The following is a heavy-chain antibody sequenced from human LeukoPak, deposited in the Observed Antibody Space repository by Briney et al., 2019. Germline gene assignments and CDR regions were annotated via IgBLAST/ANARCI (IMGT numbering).Heavy chain of an antibody. CDR3: ASDGIEGDYYYMDV. Sequence: ASVKVSCKSAGYTFTAYYMHWVRQAPGQGLEWMGWINPNSGGTNYAQKFQGRVTMTRDTSISTAYMELSRLRSDDTAVYYCASDGIEGDYYYMDVWGRGTTVTVSS. CDR2: INPNSGGT. V-gene: IGHV1-2*02. CDR1: GYTFTAYY. J-gene: IGHJ6*03. D-gene: IGHD1-14*01.